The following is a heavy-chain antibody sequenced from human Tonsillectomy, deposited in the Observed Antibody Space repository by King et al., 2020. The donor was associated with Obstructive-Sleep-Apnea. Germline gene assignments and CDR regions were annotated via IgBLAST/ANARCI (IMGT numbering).Heavy chain of an antibody. CDR3: AAGILPGYYYYYYYGMDV. CDR2: IVVGSGNT. D-gene: IGHD3-9*01. Sequence: QLVQSGPEVKKPGTSVKVSCKASGFTFTNSAMQWVRQARGQRLEWIGWIVVGSGNTNYAQKFRERVTITRDMSTSTAYMELSSLRSEDTAVYYCAAGILPGYYYYYYYGMDVWGKGTTVTVSS. J-gene: IGHJ6*04. CDR1: GFTFTNSA. V-gene: IGHV1-58*02.